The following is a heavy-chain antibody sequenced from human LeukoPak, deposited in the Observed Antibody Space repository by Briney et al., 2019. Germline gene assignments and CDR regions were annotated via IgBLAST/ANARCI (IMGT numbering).Heavy chain of an antibody. Sequence: PGGALRLSFAASGFPLSSYGMHWGRPAPGKGLGGGAVISYDGSNKYYADSVKGRFTISRDNSKNTLYLQMNSLRAEDTAVYYCAKEIKQWLAAYNWFDPWGQGTLVTVSS. CDR1: GFPLSSYG. J-gene: IGHJ5*02. D-gene: IGHD6-19*01. V-gene: IGHV3-30*18. CDR2: ISYDGSNK. CDR3: AKEIKQWLAAYNWFDP.